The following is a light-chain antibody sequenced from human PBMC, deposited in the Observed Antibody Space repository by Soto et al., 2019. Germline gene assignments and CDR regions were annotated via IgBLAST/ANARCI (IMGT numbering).Light chain of an antibody. J-gene: IGKJ1*01. CDR1: QSISTW. V-gene: IGKV1-5*01. CDR3: QQYINYPST. CDR2: DAS. Sequence: DIPMTQSPSTLSASVGDRVTITCRASQSISTWLAWYQQKPGKAPNLLIYDASDLQSGVPSRFSGSGSGTEFTLPITSLQPHDFATYYCQQYINYPSTFGQGTNVEIK.